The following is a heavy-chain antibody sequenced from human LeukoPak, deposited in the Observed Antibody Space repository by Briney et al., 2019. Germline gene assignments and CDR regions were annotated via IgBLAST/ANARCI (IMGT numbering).Heavy chain of an antibody. V-gene: IGHV1-2*06. CDR1: GNTFTAYY. J-gene: IGHJ5*02. Sequence: ASVKVSCKASGNTFTAYYIHCVRQAPGQGLEWMGRINPNSGGTDYAQNFRGRVTLTRDTSISTAYMDLTRLRSDDTAVYYCASDQAGSVNSFDPWGQGTLVTVSS. CDR2: INPNSGGT. CDR3: ASDQAGSVNSFDP.